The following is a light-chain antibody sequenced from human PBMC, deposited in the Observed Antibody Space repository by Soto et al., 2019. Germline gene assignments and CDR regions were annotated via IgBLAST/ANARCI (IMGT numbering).Light chain of an antibody. Sequence: QSALTQPASVSGSPGQSITISCTGTSSDVGAYDYVSWSQQHPGKAPKLLIYEVSNRPSGVSNRFSASKSGNTASLTISGLQPEDEADYYCSSYTRRKNWMFGGGTQPTVL. CDR2: EVS. CDR3: SSYTRRKNWM. V-gene: IGLV2-14*01. CDR1: SSDVGAYDY. J-gene: IGLJ7*01.